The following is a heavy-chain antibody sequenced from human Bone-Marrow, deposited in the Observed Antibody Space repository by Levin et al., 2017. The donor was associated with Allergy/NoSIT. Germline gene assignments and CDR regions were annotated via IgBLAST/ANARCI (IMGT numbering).Heavy chain of an antibody. D-gene: IGHD4-23*01. CDR3: ARAQGRSYPLYYFDY. CDR2: ISAYNGNT. CDR1: GYTFINYG. V-gene: IGHV1-18*01. J-gene: IGHJ4*02. Sequence: PGESLKISCKTSGYTFINYGISWVRQAPGQGPEWMGWISAYNGNTNSAQNLQGRLTMTTDTSAKTAYMELRSLRPDDTAVYYCARAQGRSYPLYYFDYWGQGTLVSVSS.